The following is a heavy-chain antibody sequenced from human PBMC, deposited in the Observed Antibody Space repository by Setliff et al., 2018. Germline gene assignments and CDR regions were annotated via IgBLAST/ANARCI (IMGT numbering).Heavy chain of an antibody. D-gene: IGHD1-1*01. CDR3: ARTGTYRYFDY. CDR1: GASITNINYY. CDR2: IFYSGRT. Sequence: SSETLSLTCTVSGASITNINYYWGLIRQPPGKGLEWIGSIFYSGRTFYNPSLKSRVTISVDTSKNQFSLRLTSVTAADTAVYYCARTGTYRYFDYWGQGALVTVSS. V-gene: IGHV4-39*01. J-gene: IGHJ4*02.